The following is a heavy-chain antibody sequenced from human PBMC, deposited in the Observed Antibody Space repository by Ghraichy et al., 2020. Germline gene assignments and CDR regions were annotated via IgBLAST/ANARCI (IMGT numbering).Heavy chain of an antibody. Sequence: ETLSLTCSASGFTFSSYAMHWVRQAPGKGLEYVSAISSNGGSTNYADSVKGRFTISRDNSKNTLYLQMSSLRAEDTAVYYCVKDLTFPHIVVVTAYGYWGQGTLVTVSS. CDR1: GFTFSSYA. D-gene: IGHD2-21*02. V-gene: IGHV3-64D*06. CDR2: ISSNGGST. J-gene: IGHJ4*02. CDR3: VKDLTFPHIVVVTAYGY.